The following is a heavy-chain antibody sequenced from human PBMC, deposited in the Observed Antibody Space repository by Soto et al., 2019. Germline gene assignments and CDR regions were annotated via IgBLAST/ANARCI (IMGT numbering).Heavy chain of an antibody. CDR2: INPNSGGT. CDR3: ARSSSLWFGEASRYFDY. V-gene: IGHV1-2*04. J-gene: IGHJ4*02. CDR1: GYTFTGYY. Sequence: ASVKVSCQASGYTFTGYYMHWVRQAPGQGLEWMGWINPNSGGTNYAQKFQGWVTMTRDTSISTAYMELSRLRSDDTAVYYCARSSSLWFGEASRYFDYWGQGTLVTVSS. D-gene: IGHD3-10*01.